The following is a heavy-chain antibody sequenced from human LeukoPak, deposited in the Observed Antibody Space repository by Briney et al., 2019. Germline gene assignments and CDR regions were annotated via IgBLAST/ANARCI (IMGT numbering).Heavy chain of an antibody. CDR2: IYYSGTT. V-gene: IGHV4-59*08. CDR1: GGSISSYY. Sequence: PSETLSLTCTVSGGSISSYYWNWIRQPPGKGLEWIGYIYYSGTTYYNPSLKSRVTISVDTSKDQFSLKLSSVTAADTAVYYCARSTSSIAARLDYWGQGTLVTVSS. D-gene: IGHD6-6*01. J-gene: IGHJ4*02. CDR3: ARSTSSIAARLDY.